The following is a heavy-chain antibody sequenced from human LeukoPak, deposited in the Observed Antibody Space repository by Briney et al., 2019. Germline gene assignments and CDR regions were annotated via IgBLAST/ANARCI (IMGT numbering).Heavy chain of an antibody. D-gene: IGHD5-12*01. CDR2: ISSSSSTI. V-gene: IGHV3-48*01. Sequence: PGGSLRLSCAASGFTFSSYSMNWVRQAPGKGLEWVSYISSSSSTIYYADSVKGRFTISRDNAKNSLYLQMNSLRAEDTAVYYCARDGESGYDLRSFDYWGQGTLVTVSS. J-gene: IGHJ4*02. CDR1: GFTFSSYS. CDR3: ARDGESGYDLRSFDY.